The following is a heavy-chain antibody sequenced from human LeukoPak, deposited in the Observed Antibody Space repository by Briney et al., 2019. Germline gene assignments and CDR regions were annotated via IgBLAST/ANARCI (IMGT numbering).Heavy chain of an antibody. CDR2: IYSGGST. V-gene: IGHV3-66*01. Sequence: PGWSLRLSCAASEFTVSSNYMNWVHQAPGKGLEWVSVIYSGGSTYYADSVKGRFTISRDNSKNTLYLQMNSLRAEDTAVYYCAGGARRQQPFDYWGQGTLVTVSS. CDR1: EFTVSSNY. D-gene: IGHD6-13*01. CDR3: AGGARRQQPFDY. J-gene: IGHJ4*02.